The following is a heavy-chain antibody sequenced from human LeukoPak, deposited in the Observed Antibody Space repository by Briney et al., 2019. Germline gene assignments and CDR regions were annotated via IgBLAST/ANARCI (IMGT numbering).Heavy chain of an antibody. CDR2: ISSSSSTI. V-gene: IGHV3-48*04. CDR1: GFTFSSYS. Sequence: GGSLRLSCAASGFTFSSYSMNWVRQAPGKGLEWVSYISSSSSTIYYADSVKGRFTISRDNAKNSLYLQMNSLRAEDTAVYYCARVRGKLLWFGESREIDYWGQGTLVTVSS. D-gene: IGHD3-10*01. J-gene: IGHJ4*02. CDR3: ARVRGKLLWFGESREIDY.